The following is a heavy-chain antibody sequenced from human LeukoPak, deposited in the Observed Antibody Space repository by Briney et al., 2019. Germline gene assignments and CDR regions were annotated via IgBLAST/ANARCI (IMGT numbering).Heavy chain of an antibody. CDR1: GFTFSNAW. CDR3: TTNDAFDI. J-gene: IGHJ3*02. V-gene: IGHV3-15*01. CDR2: IKTKTDGEPT. Sequence: GGSLRLSCAASGFTFSNAWMNWVRQAPGKGLEWVGRIKTKTDGEPTEYAAPVKGRFTISRDDSKNTLYLQMNSLKTEDTAMYYCTTNDAFDIWGQGTAVTVSS.